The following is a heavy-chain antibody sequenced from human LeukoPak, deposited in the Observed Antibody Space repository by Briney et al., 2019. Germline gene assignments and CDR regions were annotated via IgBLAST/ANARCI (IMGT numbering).Heavy chain of an antibody. CDR3: ARDPHGIAAAGTMWEEGY. J-gene: IGHJ4*02. Sequence: GGSLRLSCAASGFTFSSYSMNWVRQAPGKGLEWVSSISSSSSYIYYADSVKGRFTISRDNAKNPLYLQMNSLRAEDTAVYYCARDPHGIAAAGTMWEEGYWGQGTLVTVSS. D-gene: IGHD6-13*01. CDR1: GFTFSSYS. CDR2: ISSSSSYI. V-gene: IGHV3-21*01.